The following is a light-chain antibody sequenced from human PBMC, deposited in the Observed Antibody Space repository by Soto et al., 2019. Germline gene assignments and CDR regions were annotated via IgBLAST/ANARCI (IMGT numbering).Light chain of an antibody. CDR1: QSISSY. J-gene: IGKJ1*01. CDR3: QTYNSAPRT. CDR2: AAS. Sequence: DIQMTQSPSSLSASVGRSVTITCRASQSISSYLNWYQQKPGKAAKLLIYAASTLQSGVPSRFSGSGSGTDFTLTISSLQPEDVATYYCQTYNSAPRTVGQGTKVEIK. V-gene: IGKV1-27*01.